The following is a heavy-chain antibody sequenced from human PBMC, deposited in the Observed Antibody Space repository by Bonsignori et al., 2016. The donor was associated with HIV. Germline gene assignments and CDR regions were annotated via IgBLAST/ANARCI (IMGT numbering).Heavy chain of an antibody. CDR1: GVSIDSINYY. J-gene: IGHJ3*02. CDR2: IYDYGTT. V-gene: IGHV4-39*07. Sequence: QLQLQESGPRLVKPSETLSLTCDVSGVSIDSINYYWGWVRQPPGKGLDWIGSIYDYGTTYYTPSLRSRVTISLDTSKNQFSLKLKSVTAADTAVYFCARATLRGRAFDIWGQGQWSPSLQ. CDR3: ARATLRGRAFDI. D-gene: IGHD3-10*01.